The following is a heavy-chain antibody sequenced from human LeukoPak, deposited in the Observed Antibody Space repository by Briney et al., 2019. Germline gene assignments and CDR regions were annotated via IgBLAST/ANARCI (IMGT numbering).Heavy chain of an antibody. CDR2: INNSGDDK. Sequence: GWSLRLSCAASGYTFSCCSMNWVRQAPGKGLEWLSSINNSGDDKYHADSVQGRFTISRDNAKNSLYLQMNSLRAEDTAVYYCARELDRIQDLDSWGQGTQVTVSS. CDR1: GYTFSCCS. CDR3: ARELDRIQDLDS. J-gene: IGHJ4*02. D-gene: IGHD1-1*01. V-gene: IGHV3-21*01.